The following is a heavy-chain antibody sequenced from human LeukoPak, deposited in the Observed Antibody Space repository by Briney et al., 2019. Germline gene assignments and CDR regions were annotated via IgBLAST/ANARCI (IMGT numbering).Heavy chain of an antibody. CDR2: INHSGST. CDR1: GGSFSGYY. Sequence: SETLSLTCAVYGGSFSGYYWSWIRQPPGKGLEWLGEINHSGSTNYNPSLKSRVTISVDTSKNQFSLKLSSVPAADTAVYYCARLPTLSPRLVASGSSMGQYYSDYWGQGTLVTVSS. CDR3: ARLPTLSPRLVASGSSMGQYYSDY. D-gene: IGHD3-16*01. V-gene: IGHV4-34*01. J-gene: IGHJ4*02.